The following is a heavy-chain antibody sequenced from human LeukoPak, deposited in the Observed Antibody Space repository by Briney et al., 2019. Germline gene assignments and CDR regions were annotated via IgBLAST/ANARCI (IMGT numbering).Heavy chain of an antibody. Sequence: GGSLRLSCAASGFTFSSYGMHWVRQAPGKGLEWVAFIRYDGSNKYYADSVKGRSTISRDNSKNTLYLQMNSLRAEDTAVYYCAKDMGYYDSSGYYYQDYWGQGTLVTVSS. CDR3: AKDMGYYDSSGYYYQDY. CDR2: IRYDGSNK. D-gene: IGHD3-22*01. V-gene: IGHV3-30*02. J-gene: IGHJ4*02. CDR1: GFTFSSYG.